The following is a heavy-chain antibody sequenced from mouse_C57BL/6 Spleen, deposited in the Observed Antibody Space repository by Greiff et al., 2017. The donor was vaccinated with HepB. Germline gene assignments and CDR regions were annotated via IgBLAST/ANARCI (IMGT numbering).Heavy chain of an antibody. J-gene: IGHJ4*01. CDR1: GYTFTSYW. CDR3: ARGDYSNYFYAMDY. Sequence: VQLQQPGAELVRPGSSVKLSCKASGYTFTSYWMHWVKQRPIQGLEWIGNIDPSDSETDYNQKFKDKATLTVDKSSSTAYMQLSSLTSEDSAVYYCARGDYSNYFYAMDYWGQGTSVTVSS. V-gene: IGHV1-52*01. CDR2: IDPSDSET. D-gene: IGHD2-5*01.